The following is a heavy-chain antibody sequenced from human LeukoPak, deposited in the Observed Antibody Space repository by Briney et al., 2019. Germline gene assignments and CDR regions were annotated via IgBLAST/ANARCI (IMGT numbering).Heavy chain of an antibody. Sequence: ASETLSLTCTVTDYSISSGYFWGWIRQPPGKGLEWIGIIHSGQSPYYSPSLESRITISIDTSKNQFSLKLHSVTAADTAVYYCARPSGGSPPYNYYYMDVWGKGTTVTVSS. V-gene: IGHV4-38-2*02. CDR3: ARPSGGSPPYNYYYMDV. CDR1: DYSISSGYF. D-gene: IGHD2-8*02. J-gene: IGHJ6*03. CDR2: IHSGQSP.